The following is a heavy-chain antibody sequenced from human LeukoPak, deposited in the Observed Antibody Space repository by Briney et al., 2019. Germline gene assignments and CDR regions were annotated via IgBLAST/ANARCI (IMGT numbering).Heavy chain of an antibody. Sequence: GESLKISCKGSGYSFTSYWIGWVHQMPGKGLEWMGIIYPGDSDTRYSPSFQGQVTISADKSISTAYLQWSSLKASDTAMYYCARWGRLLWFGEPHWGQGTLVTVSS. V-gene: IGHV5-51*07. J-gene: IGHJ4*02. D-gene: IGHD3-10*01. CDR2: IYPGDSDT. CDR3: ARWGRLLWFGEPH. CDR1: GYSFTSYW.